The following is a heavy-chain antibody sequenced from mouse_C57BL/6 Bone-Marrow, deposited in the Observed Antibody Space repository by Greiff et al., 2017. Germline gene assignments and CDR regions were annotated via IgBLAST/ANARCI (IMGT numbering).Heavy chain of an antibody. CDR3: ATCSRGFAY. D-gene: IGHD1-3*01. J-gene: IGHJ3*01. CDR1: GFNINDYY. V-gene: IGHV14-1*01. Sequence: EVQLQQSGAELVRPGASVKLSCTASGFNINDYYMHWVKQRPEQGLEWIGRIDPEDGDTEYAPKFQGKATMTADTSSNTAYLQLSSLTSEDTAVYYCATCSRGFAYWGQGTLVTVSA. CDR2: IDPEDGDT.